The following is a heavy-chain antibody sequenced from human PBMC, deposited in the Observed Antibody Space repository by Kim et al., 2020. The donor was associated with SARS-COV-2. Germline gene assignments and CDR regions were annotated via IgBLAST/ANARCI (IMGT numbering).Heavy chain of an antibody. D-gene: IGHD3-3*01. CDR1: GFTFSSYA. CDR2: ISYDGSNK. V-gene: IGHV3-30-3*01. Sequence: GGSLRLSCAASGFTFSSYAMHWVRQAPGKGLEWVAVISYDGSNKYYADSVKGRFTISRDNSKNTLYLQMNSLRAEDTAVYYCAREKGRFLEWSLGLYGMDVWGQGTTVTVSS. CDR3: AREKGRFLEWSLGLYGMDV. J-gene: IGHJ6*02.